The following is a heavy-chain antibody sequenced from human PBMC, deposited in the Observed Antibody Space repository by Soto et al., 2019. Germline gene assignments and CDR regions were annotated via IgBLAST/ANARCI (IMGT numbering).Heavy chain of an antibody. D-gene: IGHD6-13*01. CDR2: MSGSGGST. Sequence: EVQLLESGGGLVQPGGSLRLSCAASGFSFSSYVMAWVRQAPGKGLEWVSAMSGSGGSTYYPDSVKGRFTISSDNSENTLNLQMNSLRAEDTAVYYCAKASGSSWPYYFDSWGQGTLVTVSS. CDR1: GFSFSSYV. CDR3: AKASGSSWPYYFDS. J-gene: IGHJ4*02. V-gene: IGHV3-23*01.